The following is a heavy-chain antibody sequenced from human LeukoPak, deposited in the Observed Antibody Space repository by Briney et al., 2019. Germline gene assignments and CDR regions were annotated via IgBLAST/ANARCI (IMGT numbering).Heavy chain of an antibody. D-gene: IGHD3-22*01. Sequence: SLNVSCKAAVCTFISYAISWVREAPGQTRDWMGRIIPLCGQATSGQKFQGRVTITTEQSTSTAYMELSSLRSENTAVYYCAREPYYSDGSGARGYWGQGTLVTVSS. CDR3: AREPYYSDGSGARGY. V-gene: IGHV1-69*05. CDR2: IIPLCGQA. CDR1: VCTFISYA. J-gene: IGHJ4*01.